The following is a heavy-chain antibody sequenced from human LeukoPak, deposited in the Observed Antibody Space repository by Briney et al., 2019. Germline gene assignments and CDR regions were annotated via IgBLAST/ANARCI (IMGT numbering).Heavy chain of an antibody. Sequence: GGSLRLSCAASGFTFSSYGMHWVRQAPGKGLEWVAVIWYDGSNKYYADSVKGRFTISRDNSKNTLYLQMNSLRAEDTAVYYCAREYYYYDSADAFDIWGQGTMVTVSS. V-gene: IGHV3-33*01. D-gene: IGHD3-22*01. CDR2: IWYDGSNK. J-gene: IGHJ3*02. CDR1: GFTFSSYG. CDR3: AREYYYYDSADAFDI.